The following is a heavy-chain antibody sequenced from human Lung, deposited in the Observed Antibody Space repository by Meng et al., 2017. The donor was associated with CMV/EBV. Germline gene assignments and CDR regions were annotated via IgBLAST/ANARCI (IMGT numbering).Heavy chain of an antibody. CDR2: IRSKANSYAT. CDR3: TRRGEGPAAMLNGMDV. J-gene: IGHJ6*02. CDR1: GFTFSGSA. Sequence: GGSLRLXCAASGFTFSGSAMHWVRQASGKGLEWVGRIRSKANSYATAYAASVKGRFTISRDDSKNTAYLQMNSLKTEDTAVYYCTRRGEGPAAMLNGMDVGXQGTTVTVSS. V-gene: IGHV3-73*01. D-gene: IGHD2-2*01.